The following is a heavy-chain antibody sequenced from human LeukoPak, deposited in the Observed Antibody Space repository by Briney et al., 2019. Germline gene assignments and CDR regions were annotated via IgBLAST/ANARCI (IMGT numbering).Heavy chain of an antibody. J-gene: IGHJ4*02. CDR2: IRYDGSNK. D-gene: IGHD3-10*01. V-gene: IGHV3-30*02. Sequence: GGSLRLSCEASGFTFSSYGMHWVRQAPGKGLEWMAYIRYDGSNKYYADSVKGRFTISRDNSKNTLYLQMNSLRAEDTAVYYCAKDLVLLWFGELPPSFDYWGQGTLVTVSS. CDR1: GFTFSSYG. CDR3: AKDLVLLWFGELPPSFDY.